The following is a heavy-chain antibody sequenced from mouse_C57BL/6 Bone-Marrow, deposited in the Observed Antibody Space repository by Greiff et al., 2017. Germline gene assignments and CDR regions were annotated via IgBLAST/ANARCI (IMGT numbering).Heavy chain of an antibody. Sequence: EVKLMESGGDLVKPGGSLKLSCAASGFTFSSYGMSWVRQTPDKRLEWVATISSGGSYTYYPDSVKGRFTISRDNAKNTLYLQMSSLKSEDTAMYYCARERVFTTVVAHWYFDVWGTGTTVTVSS. J-gene: IGHJ1*03. CDR3: ARERVFTTVVAHWYFDV. V-gene: IGHV5-6*01. CDR2: ISSGGSYT. CDR1: GFTFSSYG. D-gene: IGHD1-1*01.